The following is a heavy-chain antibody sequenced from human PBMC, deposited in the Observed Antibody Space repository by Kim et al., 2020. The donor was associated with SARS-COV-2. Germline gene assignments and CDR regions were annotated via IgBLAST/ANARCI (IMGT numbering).Heavy chain of an antibody. V-gene: IGHV4-31*03. Sequence: SETLSLTCTVSGGSISSGGYYWSWIRQHPGKGLEWIGYIYYSGSTYYNPSLKSRVTISVDTSKNQFSLKLSSVTAAGTAVYYCARVLRGYYDSSGYYYPLWFDPWGQGTLVTVSS. CDR3: ARVLRGYYDSSGYYYPLWFDP. D-gene: IGHD3-22*01. CDR1: GGSISSGGYY. J-gene: IGHJ5*02. CDR2: IYYSGST.